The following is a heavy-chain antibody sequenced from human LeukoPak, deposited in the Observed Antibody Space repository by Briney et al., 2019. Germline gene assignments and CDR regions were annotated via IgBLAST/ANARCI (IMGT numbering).Heavy chain of an antibody. V-gene: IGHV3-74*01. CDR3: VRGYGGNTFDY. J-gene: IGHJ4*02. CDR1: GFTFSSYW. D-gene: IGHD4/OR15-4a*01. CDR2: INNDGSST. Sequence: GGSLRLSCAASGFTFSSYWMHWVRQAPGKGLVWVSRINNDGSSTIYADAVKGRYTISRDNAKNTLYLQMNSLRAEDTAVYYCVRGYGGNTFDYWGQGTLATVSS.